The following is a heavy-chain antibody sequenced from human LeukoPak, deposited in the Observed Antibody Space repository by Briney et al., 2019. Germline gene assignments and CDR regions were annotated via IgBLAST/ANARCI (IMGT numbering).Heavy chain of an antibody. V-gene: IGHV3-23*01. J-gene: IGHJ4*02. D-gene: IGHD3-22*01. CDR3: AKRGVVIRVILVGFHKEANYFDS. Sequence: GGSLRLSCAVSGITLSYYGMSWVRQAPGKGLEWVAGISGSGGRTNYADSVKGRFTVSRDNPKNTLYLQMNSLRAEDTAVYFCAKRGVVIRVILVGFHKEANYFDSWGQGALVTVSS. CDR2: ISGSGGRT. CDR1: GITLSYYG.